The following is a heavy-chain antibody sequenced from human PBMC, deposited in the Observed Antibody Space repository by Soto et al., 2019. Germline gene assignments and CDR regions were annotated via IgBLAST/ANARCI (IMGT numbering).Heavy chain of an antibody. D-gene: IGHD2-15*01. CDR2: INPKSGGT. V-gene: IGHV1-2*02. Sequence: VQLVQSGAEVKKPGASVNVSCKASGYTFTVYYMHWVRQAPGQGLDWMGWINPKSGGTMYPQKFQGRVTMTWDTSISTAYMALTRLISDDTAVYYCARDLAKGGGSAGFDYWGQGTLVTVSS. J-gene: IGHJ4*02. CDR3: ARDLAKGGGSAGFDY. CDR1: GYTFTVYY.